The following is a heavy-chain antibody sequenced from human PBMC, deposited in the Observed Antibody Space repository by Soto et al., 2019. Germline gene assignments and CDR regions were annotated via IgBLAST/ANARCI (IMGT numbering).Heavy chain of an antibody. Sequence: GGSLRLSCAASGFTFSNAWMSRVRQAPGKGLEWVGRIKSKTDGGTTDYAAPVKGRFTISRDDSKNTLYLQMNSLKTEDTAVYYCTTAYYDSSGLAFDIWGQGTMVTVSS. J-gene: IGHJ3*02. CDR3: TTAYYDSSGLAFDI. CDR2: IKSKTDGGTT. CDR1: GFTFSNAW. D-gene: IGHD3-22*01. V-gene: IGHV3-15*01.